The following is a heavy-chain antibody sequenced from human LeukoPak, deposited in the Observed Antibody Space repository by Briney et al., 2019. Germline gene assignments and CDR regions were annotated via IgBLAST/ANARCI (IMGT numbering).Heavy chain of an antibody. V-gene: IGHV3-9*01. J-gene: IGHJ3*01. CDR1: GFTFDDYA. D-gene: IGHD1-1*01. Sequence: PGGSLRLSCAASGFTFDDYALHWVRQDPGKGLEWASGISWNSGNIDYADSVKGRFTISRDNAKNSLYLQMNSLRTEDTAFYYCAKDNSGFNWNDLLPDAFDVWGQGTMVTVSS. CDR2: ISWNSGNI. CDR3: AKDNSGFNWNDLLPDAFDV.